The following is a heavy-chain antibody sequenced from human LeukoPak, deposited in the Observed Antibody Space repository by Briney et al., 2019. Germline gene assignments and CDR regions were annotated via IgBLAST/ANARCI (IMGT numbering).Heavy chain of an antibody. Sequence: MSWVRQAPGKGLEWVANIKQDGREKYYVDSVKGRFTISRDKAKNSLYLQMNRLRAEDTAVYYCARARHGSGSYYNDQPFDPWGQGTLVTVSS. J-gene: IGHJ5*02. CDR2: IKQDGREK. CDR3: ARARHGSGSYYNDQPFDP. V-gene: IGHV3-7*04. D-gene: IGHD3-10*01.